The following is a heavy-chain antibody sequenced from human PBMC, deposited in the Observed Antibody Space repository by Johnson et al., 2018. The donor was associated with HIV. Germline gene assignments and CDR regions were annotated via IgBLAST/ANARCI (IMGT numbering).Heavy chain of an antibody. J-gene: IGHJ1*01. CDR1: GFTLSSYW. V-gene: IGHV3-20*01. CDR3: GLLGLCWAM. Sequence: EVQLVESGGGVVQPGGSLRLSCAASGFTLSSYWMHWVRQVPGKGLEWISVINWTGTSAAYADSVKGRFTISRDNAKISLYLQMHSLRGDDTGHNVRGLLGLCWAMWG. D-gene: IGHD3-10*02. CDR2: INWTGTSA.